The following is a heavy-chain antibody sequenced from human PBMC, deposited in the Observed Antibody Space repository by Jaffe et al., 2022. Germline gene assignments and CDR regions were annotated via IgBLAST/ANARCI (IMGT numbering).Heavy chain of an antibody. CDR2: IRYDGSNK. CDR1: GFTFSSYG. V-gene: IGHV3-30*02. Sequence: QVQLVESGGGVVQPGGSLRLSCAASGFTFSSYGMHWVRQAPGKGLEWVAFIRYDGSNKYYADSVKGRFTISRDNSKNTLYLQMNSLRAEDTAVYYCAKELHRYFDYWGQGTLVTVSS. CDR3: AKELHRYFDY. D-gene: IGHD3-10*01. J-gene: IGHJ4*02.